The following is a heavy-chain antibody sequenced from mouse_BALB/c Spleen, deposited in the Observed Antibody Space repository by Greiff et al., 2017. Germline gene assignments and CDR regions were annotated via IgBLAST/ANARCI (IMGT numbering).Heavy chain of an antibody. D-gene: IGHD2-14*01. CDR3: AREVRRVWYFDV. J-gene: IGHJ1*01. V-gene: IGHV1-87*01. CDR2: IYPGDGDT. CDR1: GYTFTSYW. Sequence: VKLMESGAELARPGASVKLSCKASGYTFTSYWMQWVKQRPGQGLEWIGAIYPGDGDTRYTQKFKGKATLTADKSSSTAYMQLSSLASEDSAVYYCAREVRRVWYFDVWGAGTTVTVSS.